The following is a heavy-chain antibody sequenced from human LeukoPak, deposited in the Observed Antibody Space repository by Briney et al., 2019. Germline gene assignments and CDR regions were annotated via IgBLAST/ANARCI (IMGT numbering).Heavy chain of an antibody. CDR1: GGSISSDDYC. J-gene: IGHJ4*02. CDR3: ARASDDIVVVVAATWTLDY. CDR2: IYYSGST. Sequence: SETLSLTCSVSGGSISSDDYCWNWIRQHPGKGLEWIGYIYYSGSTYYNPSLKSRVALSVDTSKNQFSLKLSSLTAADTAVYYCARASDDIVVVVAATWTLDYWGQGTLVTVSS. V-gene: IGHV4-31*03. D-gene: IGHD2-15*01.